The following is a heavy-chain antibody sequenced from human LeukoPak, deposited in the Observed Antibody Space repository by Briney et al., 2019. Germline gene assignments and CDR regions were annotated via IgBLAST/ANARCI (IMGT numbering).Heavy chain of an antibody. CDR3: ARDLGNFWSGYALDY. CDR2: IYYTGSI. Sequence: PSETLSLTCTVSGDSMSSSSYYWGWIRQPPGKGLEWIGTIYYTGSIYYNPSLKSRVTISVDTTKNQLSLKLRTVTAADTAIYYCARDLGNFWSGYALDYWGQGTLITVSS. CDR1: GDSMSSSSYY. J-gene: IGHJ4*02. V-gene: IGHV4-39*07. D-gene: IGHD3-3*01.